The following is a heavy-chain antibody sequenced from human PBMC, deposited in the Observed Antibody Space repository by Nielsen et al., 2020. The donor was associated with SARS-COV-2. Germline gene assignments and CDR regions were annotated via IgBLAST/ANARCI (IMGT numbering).Heavy chain of an antibody. D-gene: IGHD3-3*01. CDR2: IYYSGST. CDR1: GGSISSGGYY. V-gene: IGHV4-31*03. J-gene: IGHJ4*02. CDR3: ARAPTIFGMVITTFDY. Sequence: SETLSLTCTVSGGSISSGGYYWSWIRQHPGKGLEWIGYIYYSGSTYYNPSLKSRVTISVDTSKNQFSLKLSSVTAADTAVYYCARAPTIFGMVITTFDYWGQGTLVTVSS.